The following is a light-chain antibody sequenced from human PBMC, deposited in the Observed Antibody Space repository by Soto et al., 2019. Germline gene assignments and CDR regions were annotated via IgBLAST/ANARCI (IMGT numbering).Light chain of an antibody. Sequence: EVVMTQSPATLSVSPGERATLSCRASQSVSNNLAWYQQKPGQAPRLLMYGASTRATGIPARFSGSRSGTEFTLTISSLQSEDFAVYYCQQYNNWPRTFGQGTKVDNK. V-gene: IGKV3-15*01. CDR3: QQYNNWPRT. CDR1: QSVSNN. J-gene: IGKJ1*01. CDR2: GAS.